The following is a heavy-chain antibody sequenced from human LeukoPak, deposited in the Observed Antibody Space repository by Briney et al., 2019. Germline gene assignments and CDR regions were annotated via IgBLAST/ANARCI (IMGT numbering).Heavy chain of an antibody. CDR3: TRDVEGLRYFDWLSPPNWFDP. V-gene: IGHV3-30*03. D-gene: IGHD3-9*01. Sequence: GGSLRLSCAASGFTFSSYGMHWVRQAPGKGLEWVAVISYDGSNKYYADSVKGRFTISRDNSKNTLYLQMNSLRAEDTAVYYCTRDVEGLRYFDWLSPPNWFDPWGQGTLVTVSS. CDR2: ISYDGSNK. J-gene: IGHJ5*02. CDR1: GFTFSSYG.